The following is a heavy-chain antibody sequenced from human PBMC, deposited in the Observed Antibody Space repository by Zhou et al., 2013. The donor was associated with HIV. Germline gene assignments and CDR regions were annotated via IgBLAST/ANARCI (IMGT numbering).Heavy chain of an antibody. CDR2: IIPIFGTT. Sequence: QVQLVQSGAEVKKPGSSVKVSCKASGGTFSSYVISWVRQAPGQGLEWMGGIIPIFGTTDYAQKFQGRVTISTDESTSTVYMELSSLTSEDTAVYYCAGYRRSSPLSGAPFSYYWGRGNPGHRLL. CDR3: AGYRRSSPLSGAPFSYY. V-gene: IGHV1-69*05. CDR1: GGTFSSYV. D-gene: IGHD7-27*01. J-gene: IGHJ4*02.